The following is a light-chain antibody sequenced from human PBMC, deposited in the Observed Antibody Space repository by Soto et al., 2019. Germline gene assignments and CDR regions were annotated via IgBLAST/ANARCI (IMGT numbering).Light chain of an antibody. V-gene: IGKV3-20*01. CDR3: QQYGSSSWT. J-gene: IGKJ1*01. Sequence: EILLTQSPCTLSLSPGERATLSCRASHSVSSSYLAWYQQKPGQAPRLLIYGASSRATGIPERFSGSGSGTDFTLTISRLEPEDFEVYYCQQYGSSSWTFGQGTKVDIK. CDR2: GAS. CDR1: HSVSSSY.